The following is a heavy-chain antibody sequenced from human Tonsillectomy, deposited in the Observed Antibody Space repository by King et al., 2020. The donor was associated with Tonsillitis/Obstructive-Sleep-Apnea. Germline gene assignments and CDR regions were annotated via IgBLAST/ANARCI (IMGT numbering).Heavy chain of an antibody. V-gene: IGHV3-11*05. CDR1: GLTFIDYY. D-gene: IGHD2-2*01. J-gene: IGHJ4*02. Sequence: VQLVESGGGLVKPGGSLRLSCAASGLTFIDYYMTWIRQAPGKGLEWVSYISSGSGYTNYADSVRGLFTISRDNAKNSLYLQLNSLRAEDTAVYYCARLRCSSTSCHLLLDYWGQGTLVTVSS. CDR3: ARLRCSSTSCHLLLDY. CDR2: ISSGSGYT.